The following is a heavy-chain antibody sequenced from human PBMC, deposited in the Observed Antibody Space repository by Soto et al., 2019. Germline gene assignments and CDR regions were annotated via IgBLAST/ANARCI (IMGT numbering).Heavy chain of an antibody. CDR1: GGTFSSYA. CDR3: ARGGCSGGSCDSVEY. J-gene: IGHJ4*02. Sequence: GSSVKVSFKASGGTFSSYALSWVRQAPGQGLEWMGGIIPIFGTANYAQKCQGRVTITADESASTAYMELSSLRSEDTAVYYCARGGCSGGSCDSVEYWGQGTLVTVSS. D-gene: IGHD2-15*01. CDR2: IIPIFGTA. V-gene: IGHV1-69*13.